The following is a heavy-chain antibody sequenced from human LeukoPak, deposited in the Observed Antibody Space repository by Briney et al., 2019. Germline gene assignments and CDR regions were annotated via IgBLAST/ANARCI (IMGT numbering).Heavy chain of an antibody. Sequence: SETLSLTCTVSGGSISSANYYWAWIRQPPGKGLEWIGSIFYSGSTYDNPSLKSRVTISVDRSKNQFSLKVRSVTAADTAVYYCASDVRRQRVFDPSFDYWGQGTLVTVSS. J-gene: IGHJ4*02. V-gene: IGHV4-39*07. D-gene: IGHD3-9*01. CDR3: ASDVRRQRVFDPSFDY. CDR2: IFYSGST. CDR1: GGSISSANYY.